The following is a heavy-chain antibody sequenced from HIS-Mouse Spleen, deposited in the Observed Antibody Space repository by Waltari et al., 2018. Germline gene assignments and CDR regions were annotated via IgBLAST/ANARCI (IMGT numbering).Heavy chain of an antibody. CDR3: ARGLNTARPSHFDY. J-gene: IGHJ4*02. D-gene: IGHD6-6*01. CDR1: GFTFCSYP. Sequence: QVQLVESGGGVVQPGRSLRPSCAASGFTFCSYPRHWVRQAPGKGLEWVAVISYDGSNKYYADSVKGRFTISRDNSKNTLYLQMNSLRAEDTAVYYCARGLNTARPSHFDYWGQGTLVTVSS. V-gene: IGHV3-30-3*01. CDR2: ISYDGSNK.